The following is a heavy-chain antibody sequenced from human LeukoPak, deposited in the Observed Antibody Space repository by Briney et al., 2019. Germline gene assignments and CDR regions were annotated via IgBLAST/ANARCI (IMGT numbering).Heavy chain of an antibody. Sequence: PGGSLRLSCAASGFTVSGNYMSWVRQAPEKGLEWVSIIYSGDSTYYADSVKGRFTISRDNSKNTLYLQMNSLRAEDTAVYYCARVFWEKDGFIGAFDIWGQGTMVTVSS. J-gene: IGHJ3*02. D-gene: IGHD3-3*01. CDR3: ARVFWEKDGFIGAFDI. CDR2: IYSGDST. CDR1: GFTVSGNY. V-gene: IGHV3-66*01.